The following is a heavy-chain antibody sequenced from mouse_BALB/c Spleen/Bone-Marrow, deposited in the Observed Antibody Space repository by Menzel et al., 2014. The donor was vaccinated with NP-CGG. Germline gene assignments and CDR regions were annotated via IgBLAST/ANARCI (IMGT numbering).Heavy chain of an antibody. J-gene: IGHJ3*01. V-gene: IGHV14-3*02. CDR1: GFNIKDTY. CDR3: ARLDLFAY. CDR2: IDPANGNT. Sequence: EVQVVESGAELVKPGASVKLSCTASGFNIKDTYMHWVKQRPEQGLEWIGRIDPANGNTKYDPKFQGKATITADTSSNTAYLQLSSLTSEDTAVYYCARLDLFAYWSQGTLVTVSA.